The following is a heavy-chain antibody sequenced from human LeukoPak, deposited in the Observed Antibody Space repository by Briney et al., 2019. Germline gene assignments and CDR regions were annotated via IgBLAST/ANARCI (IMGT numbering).Heavy chain of an antibody. J-gene: IGHJ4*02. D-gene: IGHD3-16*01. Sequence: PGGSLRLSCAASGFTFNNAWMNWVRQAPGGGLEWVGRIRSEADGGTSDYAAPVKGRFTFSRDDSKNTLYLQMNSLKTEDSAVYYCSVYYALHYWGQGTLVTVSS. CDR3: SVYYALHY. CDR1: GFTFNNAW. V-gene: IGHV3-15*01. CDR2: IRSEADGGTS.